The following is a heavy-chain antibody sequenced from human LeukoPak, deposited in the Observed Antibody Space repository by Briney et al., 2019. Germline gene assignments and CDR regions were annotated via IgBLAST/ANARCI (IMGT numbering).Heavy chain of an antibody. Sequence: TASETLSLTCTVSGGSISSSSYYWGWIRQPPGKGLEWIGSIYYSGSTYYNPSLKSRVTISVDTSKNQFSLKLSSVTAADTAVYYCARRGYSSSWYGGSGGYYFDYWGQGTLVTVSS. CDR3: ARRGYSSSWYGGSGGYYFDY. CDR1: GGSISSSSYY. D-gene: IGHD6-13*01. V-gene: IGHV4-39*01. CDR2: IYYSGST. J-gene: IGHJ4*02.